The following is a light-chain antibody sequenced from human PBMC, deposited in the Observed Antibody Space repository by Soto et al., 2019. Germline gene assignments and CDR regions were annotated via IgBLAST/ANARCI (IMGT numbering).Light chain of an antibody. V-gene: IGLV2-18*02. CDR1: SSDIGSYNR. CDR2: EVN. Sequence: QSALTQPAYVSGSPGQSITISCTGTSSDIGSYNRVSWYQQPPGTAPKLIIYEVNNRPSGVPDRFSGSKSGNTASLTISGLQAEDEADYYCNSFTTSSTYGFGTGTKLTVL. J-gene: IGLJ1*01. CDR3: NSFTTSSTYG.